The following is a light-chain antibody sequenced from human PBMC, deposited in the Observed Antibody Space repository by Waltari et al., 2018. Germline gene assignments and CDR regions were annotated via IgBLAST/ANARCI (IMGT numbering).Light chain of an antibody. Sequence: DIQMTQSPSPVSASIGDRVTITCRASQDINIWLAWYQQKPGRAPQVLIFEATRLQSGVPSRFSGSGSGTEFTLTISSLQPEDFATYYCQQANSFPRTFGQGTRLEIK. CDR2: EAT. CDR3: QQANSFPRT. CDR1: QDINIW. V-gene: IGKV1D-12*01. J-gene: IGKJ5*01.